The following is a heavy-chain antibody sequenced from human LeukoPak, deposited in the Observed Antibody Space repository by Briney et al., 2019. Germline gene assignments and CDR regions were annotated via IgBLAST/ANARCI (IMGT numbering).Heavy chain of an antibody. CDR2: ISGSSGKP. Sequence: AGGSLRLSCAASGFTFSSYAMSWVRQAAGKGLEWVSSISGSSGKPYYADSVKGRFTISRDNSKNTLYLQMNSLRAEDTAVYYCAKHQLLLGWFDPWGQGTLVTVSS. D-gene: IGHD2-2*01. CDR3: AKHQLLLGWFDP. V-gene: IGHV3-23*01. CDR1: GFTFSSYA. J-gene: IGHJ5*02.